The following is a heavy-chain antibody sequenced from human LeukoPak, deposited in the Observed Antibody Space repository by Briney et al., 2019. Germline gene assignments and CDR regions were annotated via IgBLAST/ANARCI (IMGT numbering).Heavy chain of an antibody. CDR2: IGSSGGST. CDR1: GFTFSSYD. D-gene: IGHD3-3*01. Sequence: GGSLRLSCAASGFTFSSYDMSWVPQAPGKGLEWVSVIGSSGGSTYYADSVKGRFTISRDNSKNTLYLQMNSLRAEDTAVYYCARDGVDYDFWSGSPIPYGMDVWGQGTTVTVSS. CDR3: ARDGVDYDFWSGSPIPYGMDV. V-gene: IGHV3-23*01. J-gene: IGHJ6*02.